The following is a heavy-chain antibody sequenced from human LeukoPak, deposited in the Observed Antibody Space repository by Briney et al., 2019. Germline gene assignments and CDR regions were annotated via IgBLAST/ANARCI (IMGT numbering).Heavy chain of an antibody. CDR2: INPSGGST. D-gene: IGHD6-6*01. CDR1: GYTFTSYY. CDR3: ARVQSSSSGFYFDY. V-gene: IGHV1-46*01. Sequence: GASVKVSCKASGYTFTSYYMHWVRQAPGQGLEWMGVINPSGGSTTYAQRFQGRITMTRGTSTSTVYMELSSLRSEDTAVYFCARVQSSSSGFYFDYWGQGTLVTVSS. J-gene: IGHJ4*02.